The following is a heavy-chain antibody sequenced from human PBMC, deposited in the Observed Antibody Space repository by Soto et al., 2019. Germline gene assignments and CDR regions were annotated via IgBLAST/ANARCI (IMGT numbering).Heavy chain of an antibody. Sequence: QVQLLQSGAEVKKPGSSVRVSCEASGGTFRTYAISWVRQAPGQGLEWMGEIIPIFGTVNYAQKFQGRVTITADESTTTVYMDLSSLRSEDTAVYYCAKGAVAGTPTSYYYYGMDVGGQGTTVTVSS. V-gene: IGHV1-69*12. D-gene: IGHD6-19*01. CDR2: IIPIFGTV. J-gene: IGHJ6*02. CDR1: GGTFRTYA. CDR3: AKGAVAGTPTSYYYYGMDV.